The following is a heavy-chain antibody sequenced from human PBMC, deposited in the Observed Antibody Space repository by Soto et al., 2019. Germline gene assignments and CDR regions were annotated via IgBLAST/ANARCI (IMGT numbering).Heavy chain of an antibody. V-gene: IGHV1-8*01. D-gene: IGHD1-7*01. CDR3: ARERTGPNYFDY. J-gene: IGHJ4*02. CDR2: MNPNSGNT. CDR1: GYTFTSYD. Sequence: ASGKVSCKASGYTFTSYDINWVRQATGQGLEWMGWMNPNSGNTAYAQKFQGRVTMTRNTSISTAYMELSSLRSEDTAVYYCARERTGPNYFDYWGQGTLVTVSS.